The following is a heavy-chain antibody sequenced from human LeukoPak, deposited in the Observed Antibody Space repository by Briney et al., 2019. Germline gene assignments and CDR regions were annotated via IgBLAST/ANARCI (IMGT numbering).Heavy chain of an antibody. D-gene: IGHD3-10*01. V-gene: IGHV1-2*02. CDR1: GYTFTGYY. CDR3: ARDARLAGHYGSGSYAPHFDY. CDR2: INPNSGGT. Sequence: ASVKVSCKASGYTFTGYYMHWVRQAPGQGLEWMGWINPNSGGTNYAQKSQGRVTMTRDTSISTAYMELSRLRSDDTAVYYCARDARLAGHYGSGSYAPHFDYWGQGTLVTVSS. J-gene: IGHJ4*02.